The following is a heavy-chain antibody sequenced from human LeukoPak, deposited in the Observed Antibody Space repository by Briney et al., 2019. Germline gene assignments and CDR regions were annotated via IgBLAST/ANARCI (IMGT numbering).Heavy chain of an antibody. V-gene: IGHV4-34*01. CDR3: ARVIAYYDFWSGYRYFDY. CDR1: GGSFSGYY. Sequence: KASETLSLTCAVYGGSFSGYYWSWIRQPPGKGLEWIGEINHSGSTNYNPSLKSRVTISVDTSKNQFSLKLSSVTAADTAVYYCARVIAYYDFWSGYRYFDYWGQGTLVTVSS. CDR2: INHSGST. J-gene: IGHJ4*02. D-gene: IGHD3-3*01.